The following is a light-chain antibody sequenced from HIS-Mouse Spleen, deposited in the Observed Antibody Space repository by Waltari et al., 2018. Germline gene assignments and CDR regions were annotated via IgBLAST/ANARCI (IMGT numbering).Light chain of an antibody. CDR1: SSDVGSYNL. CDR2: EGS. Sequence: QSALTQPASVSGSPGQSITISCTGTSSDVGSYNLLSWYQQHPGKAPKLMIYEGSKRPSGVSNRFSGSKSGNTASLTISGLQAEDEADYYCCSYAGSSTFHVVFGGGTKLTVL. V-gene: IGLV2-23*03. CDR3: CSYAGSSTFHVV. J-gene: IGLJ2*01.